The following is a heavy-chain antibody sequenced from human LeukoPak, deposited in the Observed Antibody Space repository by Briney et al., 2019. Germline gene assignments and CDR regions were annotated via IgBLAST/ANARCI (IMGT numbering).Heavy chain of an antibody. D-gene: IGHD1-26*01. V-gene: IGHV3-23*01. CDR1: GFSFSSYT. CDR3: AREDSGNYYFDF. Sequence: PGGSLRLSCAASGFSFSSYTMSWGRQAPGKGLEWVSAISGSGGFTYYADSVKGRFTISRDNSKNTLFLQMNSLRAEDTAVYYCAREDSGNYYFDFWGQGTLVTVSS. CDR2: ISGSGGFT. J-gene: IGHJ4*02.